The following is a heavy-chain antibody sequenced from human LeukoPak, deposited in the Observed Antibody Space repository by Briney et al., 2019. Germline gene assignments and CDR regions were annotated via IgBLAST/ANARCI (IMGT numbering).Heavy chain of an antibody. Sequence: SETLSLTCAVSGYSISSGYYWGWIRRPPGKGLEWIGSIYHSGSTYYNPSLKSRVTISVDTSKNQFSLKLSSVTAADTAVYYCARRGLFGWVPAANDYYFDYWGQGTLVTVSS. CDR1: GYSISSGYY. CDR2: IYHSGST. J-gene: IGHJ4*02. V-gene: IGHV4-38-2*01. D-gene: IGHD2-2*01. CDR3: ARRGLFGWVPAANDYYFDY.